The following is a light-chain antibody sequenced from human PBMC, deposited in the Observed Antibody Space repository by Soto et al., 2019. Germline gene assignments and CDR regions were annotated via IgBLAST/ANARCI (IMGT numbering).Light chain of an antibody. CDR3: QQFWT. Sequence: VLTQFPATLSFSAWDRATLSCRGRQSVSGNLAWYQKKPGKAPRLLIYVASTSATGIPARFSGSRSGTEFTLAISSQQSKDFAVHYCQQFWTFCQGTK. CDR1: QSVSGN. CDR2: VAS. J-gene: IGKJ1*01. V-gene: IGKV3-15*01.